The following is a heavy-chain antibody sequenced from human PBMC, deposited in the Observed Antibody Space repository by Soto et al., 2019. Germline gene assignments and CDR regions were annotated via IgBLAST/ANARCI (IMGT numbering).Heavy chain of an antibody. CDR1: GGTFSSYA. Sequence: QVQLVQSGAEVKKPGSSVKVSCKASGGTFSSYAISWVRQAPGQGLEWMGGIIPIFGTANYAQKFQCRVTITADESTSTVYMELSRLRSEDTAVYYCASVSNGDYPLLYYSYGMDVWGQGTTVTVSS. V-gene: IGHV1-69*01. CDR3: ASVSNGDYPLLYYSYGMDV. J-gene: IGHJ6*02. D-gene: IGHD4-17*01. CDR2: IIPIFGTA.